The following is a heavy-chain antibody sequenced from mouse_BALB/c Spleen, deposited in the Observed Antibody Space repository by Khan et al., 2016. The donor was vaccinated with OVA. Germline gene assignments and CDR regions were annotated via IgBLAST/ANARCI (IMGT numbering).Heavy chain of an antibody. J-gene: IGHJ2*01. V-gene: IGHV14-3*02. CDR3: RISTINA. Sequence: VQLQQSGAELVKPAASLKLSCTASGYNIKDNYINWVKQRPEKGLERIRRTDPANGNTKYDPKFKGKATITAETSSNKAYLQLSSLASDDTAGYYCRISTINAWGQGTTLTVSS. CDR1: GYNIKDNY. CDR2: TDPANGNT.